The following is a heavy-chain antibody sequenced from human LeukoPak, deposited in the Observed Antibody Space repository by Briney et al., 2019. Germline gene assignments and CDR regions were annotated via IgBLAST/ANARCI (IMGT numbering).Heavy chain of an antibody. CDR1: GGTFSSYA. J-gene: IGHJ4*02. CDR2: IIPILGIA. V-gene: IGHV1-69*04. D-gene: IGHD3-16*01. Sequence: ASVKVSCKASGGTFSSYAISWVRQAPGQGLEWMGRIIPILGIANYAQKFQGRVTITADKSTSTAYMELSSLRSEDTAVYSCATPSTFGEKLDYWGQGALVTVSS. CDR3: ATPSTFGEKLDY.